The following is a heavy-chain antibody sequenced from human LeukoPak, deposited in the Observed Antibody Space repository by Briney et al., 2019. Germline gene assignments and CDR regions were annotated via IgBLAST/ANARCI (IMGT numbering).Heavy chain of an antibody. CDR1: GGSISSYY. D-gene: IGHD2-2*01. CDR3: AKWGSGTSVDY. V-gene: IGHV4-59*01. J-gene: IGHJ4*02. Sequence: PSETLSLTCTDSGGSISSYYWSWIRQPPGEVLEWIGYIYYSGSTNYNPSLKSRVTISVDTSKNQFSLKLSSVTAADTAVYYCAKWGSGTSVDYWGQGTLVTVSS. CDR2: IYYSGST.